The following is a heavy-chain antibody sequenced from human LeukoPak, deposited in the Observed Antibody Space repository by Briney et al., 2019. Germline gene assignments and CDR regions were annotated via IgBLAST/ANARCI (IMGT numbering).Heavy chain of an antibody. V-gene: IGHV4-39*01. D-gene: IGHD3-16*01. Sequence: SETLSLTCTVSGGSISSSSYSWGWIRQPPGKGLEWIGSIYYSGSTYYNPSLKSRVTISVDTSKNQFSLKLSSVTAADTAVYYCARVEGGGYYFDYWGQGTLVTVSS. J-gene: IGHJ4*02. CDR1: GGSISSSSYS. CDR2: IYYSGST. CDR3: ARVEGGGYYFDY.